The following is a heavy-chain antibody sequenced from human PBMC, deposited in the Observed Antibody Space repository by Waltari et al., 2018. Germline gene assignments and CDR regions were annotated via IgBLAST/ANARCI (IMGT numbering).Heavy chain of an antibody. D-gene: IGHD3-22*01. CDR2: IIPIFGTA. J-gene: IGHJ4*02. Sequence: QVQLVQSGAEVKKPGSSVQVSCNASGGTVSSYALSCVRPAPGQGLEWMGRIIPIFGTANYAQKFQGRVTITADESTSTAYMELSSLRSEDTAVYYCTSYDSSGYWGVFDYWGQGTLVTVSS. CDR1: GGTVSSYA. V-gene: IGHV1-69*15. CDR3: TSYDSSGYWGVFDY.